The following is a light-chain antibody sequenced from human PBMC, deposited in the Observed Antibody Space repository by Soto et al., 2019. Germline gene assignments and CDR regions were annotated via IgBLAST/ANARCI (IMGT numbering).Light chain of an antibody. V-gene: IGKV3-15*01. CDR3: QQYDDWPLS. Sequence: EVVMTQSPATLSVSPGERATLSCRASQSVSSKLAWYQQKPGQAPRPLIYGASTRATGIPARFSGSGSGTEFTLTITSLQSEDFAVYYCQQYDDWPLSFGQGTKLEIK. J-gene: IGKJ2*01. CDR1: QSVSSK. CDR2: GAS.